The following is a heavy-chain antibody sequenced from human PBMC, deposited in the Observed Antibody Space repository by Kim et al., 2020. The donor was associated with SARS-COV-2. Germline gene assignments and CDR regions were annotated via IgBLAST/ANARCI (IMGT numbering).Heavy chain of an antibody. CDR2: ITSSGSTI. CDR3: ARDRDGSSGLGYYYYGMDV. D-gene: IGHD1-26*01. J-gene: IGHJ6*02. Sequence: GGSLRLSCAASGFTFSSYEMNWVRQAPGKGLEWVSYITSSGSTIYYADSVKGRFTISRDNTKNSLYLQLNSLRAEDTAVYYCARDRDGSSGLGYYYYGMDVWGQGTTVTVSS. V-gene: IGHV3-48*03. CDR1: GFTFSSYE.